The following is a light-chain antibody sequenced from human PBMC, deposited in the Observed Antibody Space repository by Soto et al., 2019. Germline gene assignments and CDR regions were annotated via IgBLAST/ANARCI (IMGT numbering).Light chain of an antibody. CDR3: QQANSFPLT. CDR1: QDIGSW. Sequence: DIQITQSPSCVSASVGDTVTITCRASQDIGSWLAWFQQKPGRAPKXLIYAASSLQSGVPPRFSGSGSGADFTLTISSLQPEDVATYYCQQANSFPLTLGGGTKVDIK. V-gene: IGKV1-12*01. CDR2: AAS. J-gene: IGKJ4*01.